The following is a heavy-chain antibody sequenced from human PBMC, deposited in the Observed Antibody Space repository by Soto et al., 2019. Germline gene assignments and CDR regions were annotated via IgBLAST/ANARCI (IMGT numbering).Heavy chain of an antibody. Sequence: EVPLVESGGGLVKPGGSLRLSCAASGFTFSGYSMNWVRQAPGKGLEWVSSISSTSIYIYYADSVKGRFTISRDNAKNSLYLQMNSLRAEDTAVYYCARVSAGIYFEYWGQGTLVTVSS. V-gene: IGHV3-21*01. J-gene: IGHJ4*02. CDR1: GFTFSGYS. D-gene: IGHD3-10*01. CDR2: ISSTSIYI. CDR3: ARVSAGIYFEY.